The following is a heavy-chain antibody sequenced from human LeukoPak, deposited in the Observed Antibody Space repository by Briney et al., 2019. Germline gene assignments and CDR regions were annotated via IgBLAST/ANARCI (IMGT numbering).Heavy chain of an antibody. D-gene: IGHD2-2*01. Sequence: SVKVSCKASGGTFSSYTISWVRQAPGQGLEWMGRIIPMVGIANYAQKFQGRVTITADKSTSTAYMEVSSLRSEDTAVYYCARGQIVVVPAVMDGAFDIWGQGTMVTVSS. CDR1: GGTFSSYT. CDR3: ARGQIVVVPAVMDGAFDI. V-gene: IGHV1-69*02. CDR2: IIPMVGIA. J-gene: IGHJ3*02.